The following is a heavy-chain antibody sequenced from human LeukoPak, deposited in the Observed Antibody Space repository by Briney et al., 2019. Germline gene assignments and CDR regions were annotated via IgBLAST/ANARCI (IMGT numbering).Heavy chain of an antibody. CDR2: NYYSGST. J-gene: IGHJ4*02. Sequence: SETLSLTCTVSGGSISSYYWSWIRQPPGKGLEWIGYNYYSGSTNYNPSLKSRVTISVDTSKNQFSLKLSSVTAADTAVYYCARGARFFRYYYDSSGYYHHYYFDYWGQGTLVTVSS. CDR3: ARGARFFRYYYDSSGYYHHYYFDY. CDR1: GGSISSYY. V-gene: IGHV4-59*12. D-gene: IGHD3-22*01.